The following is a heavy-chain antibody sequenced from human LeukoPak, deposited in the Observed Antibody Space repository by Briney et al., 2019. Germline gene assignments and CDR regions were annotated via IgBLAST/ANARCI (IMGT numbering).Heavy chain of an antibody. CDR1: GFTFSGYG. J-gene: IGHJ4*02. Sequence: GGSLRLSCAASGFTFSGYGMHWVRQAPGKGLEWVALISYDGSNKYYADSVKGRFTISRDNSKNTLYLQMNSLRSEDTAVYYCARVNYYGSGSPHFDYWGQGTLVTVSS. V-gene: IGHV3-30*03. D-gene: IGHD3-10*01. CDR2: ISYDGSNK. CDR3: ARVNYYGSGSPHFDY.